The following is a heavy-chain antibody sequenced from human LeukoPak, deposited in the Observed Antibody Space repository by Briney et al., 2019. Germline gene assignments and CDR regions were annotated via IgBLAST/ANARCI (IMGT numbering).Heavy chain of an antibody. V-gene: IGHV4-34*01. CDR2: INHSGST. Sequence: PSETLSLTCAVYGGSFSGYYWSWIRQPPGKGLEWIGEINHSGSTNYNPSLKSRVTISVDTSKNQFSLKLSSVTAADTAVYYCARRRLSSGYYRNNWFDPWGQGTLVTVSS. J-gene: IGHJ5*02. CDR1: GGSFSGYY. D-gene: IGHD3-22*01. CDR3: ARRRLSSGYYRNNWFDP.